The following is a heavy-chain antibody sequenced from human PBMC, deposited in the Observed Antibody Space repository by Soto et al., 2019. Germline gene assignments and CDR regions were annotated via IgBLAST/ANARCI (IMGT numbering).Heavy chain of an antibody. J-gene: IGHJ4*02. Sequence: GGSLRLSCAASGFTFSSYAMHWVRQAPGKGLEWVAVISYDGSNKYYADSVKGRFTISRDNSKNTLYLQMNSLRAEDTAVYYCARDLDPEDYFDYWGQGTLVTVSS. CDR3: ARDLDPEDYFDY. V-gene: IGHV3-30-3*01. CDR1: GFTFSSYA. CDR2: ISYDGSNK.